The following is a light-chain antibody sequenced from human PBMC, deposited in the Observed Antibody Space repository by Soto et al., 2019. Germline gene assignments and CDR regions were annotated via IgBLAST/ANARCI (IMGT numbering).Light chain of an antibody. CDR1: QSISSN. V-gene: IGKV3-15*01. Sequence: EIVMTQSPATLSVSPGERATLSCRASQSISSNLAWYQQKPGQAPRIFIYGASTRATGIPARFSGSGSGTEFTHTISSLQSEDFAVYYCQQYNNWPITFGQGTRLEIK. CDR2: GAS. J-gene: IGKJ5*01. CDR3: QQYNNWPIT.